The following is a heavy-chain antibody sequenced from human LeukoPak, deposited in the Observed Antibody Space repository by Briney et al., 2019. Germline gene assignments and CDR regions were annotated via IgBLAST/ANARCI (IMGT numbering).Heavy chain of an antibody. CDR1: GYTFTGYY. CDR3: ARDRSGWFDP. CDR2: INPNSGGT. J-gene: IGHJ5*02. V-gene: IGHV1-2*02. Sequence: ASVKVSCKASGYTFTGYYMHWVRQAPGQGLEWMGWINPNSGGTKYAQKFQGRVTMTRDTSISTAYMELSSLTSDDTAVYYCARDRSGWFDPWGQGTLVTVSS.